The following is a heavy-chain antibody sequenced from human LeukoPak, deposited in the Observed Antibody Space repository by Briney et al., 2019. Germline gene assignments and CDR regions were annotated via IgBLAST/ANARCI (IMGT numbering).Heavy chain of an antibody. V-gene: IGHV7-4-1*02. D-gene: IGHD2-21*02. Sequence: ASVTVSCRASGYTFTSYAMNWVRQAPGQGLEWMGWINTNTENPTYAQGFTGRFVFSLDTSVSTTYLQISSLETEDTAIYYCARSNNDGDFLGVGFDYWGQGALVTVSS. CDR1: GYTFTSYA. CDR3: ARSNNDGDFLGVGFDY. CDR2: INTNTENP. J-gene: IGHJ4*02.